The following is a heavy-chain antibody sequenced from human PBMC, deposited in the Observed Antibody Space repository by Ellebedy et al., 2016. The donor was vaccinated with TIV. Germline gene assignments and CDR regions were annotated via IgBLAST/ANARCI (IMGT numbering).Heavy chain of an antibody. CDR3: ARHIVVVPAAMLGYGMDV. D-gene: IGHD2-2*01. J-gene: IGHJ6*02. V-gene: IGHV3-11*04. CDR2: ISSSGSTI. Sequence: GGSLRLSCAASGFTFSDYYMSWIRQAPGKGLEWVSYISSSGSTIYYAYSVKGRFTISRDNAKNSLYLQMNSLRAEDTAVYYCARHIVVVPAAMLGYGMDVWGQGTTVTVSS. CDR1: GFTFSDYY.